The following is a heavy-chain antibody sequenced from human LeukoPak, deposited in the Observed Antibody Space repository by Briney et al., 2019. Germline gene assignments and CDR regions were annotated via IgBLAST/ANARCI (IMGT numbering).Heavy chain of an antibody. CDR3: ARDLYDFWSGYPMGLFGY. V-gene: IGHV3-11*04. CDR1: GFTFSEHY. CDR2: VSNSGGGSTK. J-gene: IGHJ4*02. D-gene: IGHD3-3*01. Sequence: GGSLRLSCAASGFTFSEHYMSWIRQAPGKGLEWVSYVSNSGGGSTKYYADSVKGRFIISRDNAKNSLYLQMNNLRAGDTAVYYCARDLYDFWSGYPMGLFGYWGQGTLVTVSS.